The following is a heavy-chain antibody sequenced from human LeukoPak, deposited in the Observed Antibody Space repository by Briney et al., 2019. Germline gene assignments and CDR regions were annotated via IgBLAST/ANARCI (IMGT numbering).Heavy chain of an antibody. Sequence: ASVKVSCKASGYTFTSYGISWVRQAPGQGLEWMGWISAYNGNTNYAQKLQGRVTMTTDTSTSTAYMELRSLRSDDTAVYYCARDRGAAAGTIPLYYCYGMDVWGQGTTVTVSS. V-gene: IGHV1-18*01. CDR1: GYTFTSYG. J-gene: IGHJ6*02. D-gene: IGHD6-13*01. CDR2: ISAYNGNT. CDR3: ARDRGAAAGTIPLYYCYGMDV.